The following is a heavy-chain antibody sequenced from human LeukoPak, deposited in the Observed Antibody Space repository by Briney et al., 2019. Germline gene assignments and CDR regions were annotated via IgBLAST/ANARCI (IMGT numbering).Heavy chain of an antibody. CDR1: GFTFSSYS. D-gene: IGHD2-2*01. V-gene: IGHV4-59*08. CDR3: ARHSGDIVVVPAAPLYY. J-gene: IGHJ4*02. CDR2: IYYSGST. Sequence: PGGSLRLSCAASGFTFSSYSMNWVRQAPGKGLEWIGYIYYSGSTNYNPSLKSRVTISVDTSKNQFSLKLSSVTAADTAVYYCARHSGDIVVVPAAPLYYWGQGTLVTVSS.